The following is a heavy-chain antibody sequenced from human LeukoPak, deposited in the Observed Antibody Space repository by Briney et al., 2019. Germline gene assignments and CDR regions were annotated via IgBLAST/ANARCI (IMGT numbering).Heavy chain of an antibody. D-gene: IGHD3-3*01. CDR1: GGSISSYY. CDR3: ARGPYYDFWSAPRSYMDV. V-gene: IGHV4-4*09. CDR2: IYTSGST. J-gene: IGHJ6*03. Sequence: PSETLSLTCTVSGGSISSYYWSWIRQPPGKGLEWIGYIYTSGSTNYNPSLKSRVTISVDTSKNQFSLKLSSVTAADTAVYYRARGPYYDFWSAPRSYMDVWGKGTTVTVSS.